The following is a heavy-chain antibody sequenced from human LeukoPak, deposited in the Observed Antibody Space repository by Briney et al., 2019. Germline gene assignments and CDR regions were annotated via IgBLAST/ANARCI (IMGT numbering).Heavy chain of an antibody. CDR1: GFTFSSYA. Sequence: QSGGSLRLSCAASGFTFSSYAMSWVRQAPGKGLEWVSAISGSGGSTYYADSVKGRFTISRDNSKNTLYLQMNSLRVEDTAVYYCARDGRPLDYWGQGTLVTVSS. V-gene: IGHV3-23*01. CDR3: ARDGRPLDY. CDR2: ISGSGGST. J-gene: IGHJ4*02.